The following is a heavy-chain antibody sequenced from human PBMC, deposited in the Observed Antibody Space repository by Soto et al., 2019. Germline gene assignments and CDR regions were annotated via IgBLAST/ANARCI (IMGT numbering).Heavy chain of an antibody. D-gene: IGHD3-3*01. CDR3: ARHGVPTAWSGHYYFDY. CDR1: GGSISSYY. CDR2: IYYSGST. V-gene: IGHV4-59*08. J-gene: IGHJ4*02. Sequence: PSETLSLTCTVSGGSISSYYWSWIRQPPGKGLERIGYIYYSGSTNYNPSLKSRVTISVDTSKNQFSLKLSFVTAADTAVYYCARHGVPTAWSGHYYFDYWGQGTLVTVSS.